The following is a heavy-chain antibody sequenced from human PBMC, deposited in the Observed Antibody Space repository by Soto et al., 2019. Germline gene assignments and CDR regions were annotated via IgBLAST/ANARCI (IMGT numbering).Heavy chain of an antibody. CDR1: GGSISSFY. CDR2: IYSGGRN. V-gene: IGHV4-4*07. CDR3: ARGSSRWDY. Sequence: TETLSLTCTVSGGSISSFYWSWIRQPAGKGLEWIGRIYSGGRNNYNPSLKSRVTMSVGTSKDQFSLRLSSVTAADTAMYYCARGSSRWDYWGQGTLVTVSS. D-gene: IGHD6-13*01. J-gene: IGHJ4*02.